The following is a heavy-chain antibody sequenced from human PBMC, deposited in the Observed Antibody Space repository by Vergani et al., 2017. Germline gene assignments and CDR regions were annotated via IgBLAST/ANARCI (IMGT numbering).Heavy chain of an antibody. D-gene: IGHD6-25*01. CDR3: AKRAADPHNYGMDV. CDR1: GFTFSSYG. V-gene: IGHV3-33*06. Sequence: QVQLVESGGGVVQPGRSLRLSCAASGFTFSSYGMHWVRQAPGKGLEWVAVIWYDGSNKYYADSVKGRFTISRDNSKNTLYLQMNSLRAEDTAVYYCAKRAADPHNYGMDVWGQGTTVTVSS. J-gene: IGHJ6*02. CDR2: IWYDGSNK.